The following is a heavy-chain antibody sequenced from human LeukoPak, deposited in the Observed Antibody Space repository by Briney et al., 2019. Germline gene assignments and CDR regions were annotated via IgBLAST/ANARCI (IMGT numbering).Heavy chain of an antibody. D-gene: IGHD5-18*01. CDR3: AKDVGGYSYGKYDY. V-gene: IGHV3-23*01. CDR1: GFTFSSYA. Sequence: GGSLRLSCAASGFTFSSYAMSWVRQAPGKGLEWVSAISGSGGSTYYADSVKGRFTISRDNSKNTLYLQMNSLRAEDTAVYYCAKDVGGYSYGKYDYWGQGTLVTVSS. J-gene: IGHJ4*02. CDR2: ISGSGGST.